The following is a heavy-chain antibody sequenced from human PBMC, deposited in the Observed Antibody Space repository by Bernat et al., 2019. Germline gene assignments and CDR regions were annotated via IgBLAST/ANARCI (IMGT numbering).Heavy chain of an antibody. D-gene: IGHD6-19*01. CDR2: ISWDGGST. Sequence: EVQLVESGGVVVQPGGSLRLSCAASGFTFDDYTMHWVRQAPGKGLEWVSLISWDGGSTYYADSVKGRFTISRDNSKNSLYLQMNSLRTEDTALYYCAKDMAPSYSSGLENYFDYWGQGTLVTDSS. J-gene: IGHJ4*02. CDR1: GFTFDDYT. CDR3: AKDMAPSYSSGLENYFDY. V-gene: IGHV3-43*01.